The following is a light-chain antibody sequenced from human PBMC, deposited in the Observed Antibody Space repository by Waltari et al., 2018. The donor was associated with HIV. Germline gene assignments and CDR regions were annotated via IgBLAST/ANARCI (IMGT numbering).Light chain of an antibody. J-gene: IGKJ1*01. CDR1: QRLMSY. CDR2: DAS. V-gene: IGKV3-11*01. CDR3: QQYDRSPWT. Sequence: EIVLTQSPGTLSLSPGERATLSCRASQRLMSYLAWYQQKVGQAPRLLIYDASKRATGIPVRFSGSGSGTDFTLTISRLEAEDFAVYYCQQYDRSPWTFGQGTKVEI.